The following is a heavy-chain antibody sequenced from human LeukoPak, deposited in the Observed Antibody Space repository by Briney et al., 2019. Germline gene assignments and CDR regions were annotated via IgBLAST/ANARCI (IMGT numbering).Heavy chain of an antibody. CDR1: GGTFSSYA. CDR3: ARGGPILNPMDV. CDR2: IIPIFGTA. V-gene: IGHV1-69*13. J-gene: IGHJ6*02. Sequence: SVKVSCKASGGTFSSYAISWVRQAPGQGLEWMGGIIPIFGTANYAQKFQGRVTITADESTSTAYMELSSLRSEDTAVYYCARGGPILNPMDVWGQGTTVTVSS.